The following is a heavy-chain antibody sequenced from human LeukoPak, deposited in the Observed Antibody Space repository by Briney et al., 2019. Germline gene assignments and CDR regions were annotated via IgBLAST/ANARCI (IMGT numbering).Heavy chain of an antibody. CDR3: VRDGWGSTSSDY. CDR1: GFTFNHYG. D-gene: IGHD3-10*01. V-gene: IGHV3-30*03. J-gene: IGHJ4*02. Sequence: PGTSLRLSCSVSGFTFNHYGMHWVRQASGKGLVWVAMIPYDGENEYYTDSVKGRFTVSRDNSKNTLYLQMNSLREEDTALYYCVRDGWGSTSSDYWGQGTLVIVSS. CDR2: IPYDGENE.